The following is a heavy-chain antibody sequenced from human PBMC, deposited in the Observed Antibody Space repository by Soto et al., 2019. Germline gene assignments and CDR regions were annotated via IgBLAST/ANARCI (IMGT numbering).Heavy chain of an antibody. D-gene: IGHD2-21*02. J-gene: IGHJ6*02. CDR3: ARSLVVVTAIHFNYGMDV. Sequence: SETLSLTCTVSGDSISSYYWSWIRQPPGKGLEWIGYIYYSGSTNYNPSLKSRVTISVDTSKNQFSLKLSSVTAADTAVYFCARSLVVVTAIHFNYGMDVWGQGTTVTV. CDR1: GDSISSYY. CDR2: IYYSGST. V-gene: IGHV4-59*08.